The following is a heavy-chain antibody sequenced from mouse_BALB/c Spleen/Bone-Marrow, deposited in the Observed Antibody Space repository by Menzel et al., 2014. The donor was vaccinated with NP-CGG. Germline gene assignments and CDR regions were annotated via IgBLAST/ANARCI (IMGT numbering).Heavy chain of an antibody. CDR2: IYPADGNI. Sequence: VQLPQSGAELVKPGASVKFSCTASGFNIKNNYMHWVKQRPEQGLEWIGRIYPADGNINYNAKFLDKATVTADTSSSTAYLQLNILTCEDSAVYFWAKFYDRYDYFAMDCRGQGTSFPVSS. CDR1: GFNIKNNY. V-gene: IGHV14-3*02. D-gene: IGHD2-14*01. J-gene: IGHJ4*01. CDR3: AKFYDRYDYFAMDC.